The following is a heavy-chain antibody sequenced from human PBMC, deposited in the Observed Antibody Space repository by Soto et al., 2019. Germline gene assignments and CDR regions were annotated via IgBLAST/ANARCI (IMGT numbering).Heavy chain of an antibody. D-gene: IGHD5-18*01. Sequence: SETLSLTCTVSGGSISSSSYYWGWIRQPPGKGLEWIGSIYYSGSTYYNPSLKSRVTISVDTSKNQFSLKLSSVTAADTAVYNCEKHSETAMVTAPYGGQGTLVPVSS. V-gene: IGHV4-39*01. CDR1: GGSISSSSYY. CDR3: EKHSETAMVTAPY. CDR2: IYYSGST. J-gene: IGHJ4*02.